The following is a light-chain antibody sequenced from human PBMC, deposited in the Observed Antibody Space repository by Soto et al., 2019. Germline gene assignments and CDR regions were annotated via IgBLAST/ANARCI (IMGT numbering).Light chain of an antibody. CDR1: QSVGKY. CDR3: KQSGSSLIT. Sequence: EIVMTQSPATLYLSPGERANLSCRASQSVGKYLVWYQQKPGQAPRILIYGASSRATGITDRFSGSGSGTDFTLTIKRMEPEDFAVYYCKQSGSSLITFGTGQRLEIK. J-gene: IGKJ5*01. CDR2: GAS. V-gene: IGKV3-20*01.